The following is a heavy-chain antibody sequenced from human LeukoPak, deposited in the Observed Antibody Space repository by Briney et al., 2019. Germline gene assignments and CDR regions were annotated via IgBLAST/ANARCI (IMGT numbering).Heavy chain of an antibody. CDR1: GGSISSGSYY. J-gene: IGHJ5*02. V-gene: IGHV4-61*02. D-gene: IGHD3-9*01. Sequence: SQTLSLTCTVSGGSISSGSYYWSWIRQPAGKGLEWIGRIYTSGSTNYNSSLKSRVTISVDTSKNQFSLKLSSVTAADTAVYYCARGPPRYDILTGYYKNWFDPWGQGTLVTVSS. CDR3: ARGPPRYDILTGYYKNWFDP. CDR2: IYTSGST.